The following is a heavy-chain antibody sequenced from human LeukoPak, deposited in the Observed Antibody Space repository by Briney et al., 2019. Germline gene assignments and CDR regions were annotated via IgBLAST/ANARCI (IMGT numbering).Heavy chain of an antibody. D-gene: IGHD2-15*01. J-gene: IGHJ4*02. CDR1: GYTFTGYY. V-gene: IGHV1-2*06. Sequence: ASVKVSCKASGYTFTGYYMHWVRQAPGQGLEWMGRINPSSGGTNYEQKFQGRVTMTRDTSISTAYSELSRLRSDDTAVYYCASLGRYCSGGSCYLYFDYWGQGTLVTVSP. CDR2: INPSSGGT. CDR3: ASLGRYCSGGSCYLYFDY.